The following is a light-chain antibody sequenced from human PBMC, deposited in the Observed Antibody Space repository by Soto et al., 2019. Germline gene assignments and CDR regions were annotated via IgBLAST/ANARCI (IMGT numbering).Light chain of an antibody. Sequence: IPRTQSPSTLSASVGNRVTIQYGASQSISSWLDWYQQTPGKDPKLLIYKASSLASGVPSRFSGSGSGREFSLPISSLQPDDFATHCCHQRETFGQGTKVDIK. J-gene: IGKJ1*01. V-gene: IGKV1-5*03. CDR1: QSISSW. CDR3: HQRET. CDR2: KAS.